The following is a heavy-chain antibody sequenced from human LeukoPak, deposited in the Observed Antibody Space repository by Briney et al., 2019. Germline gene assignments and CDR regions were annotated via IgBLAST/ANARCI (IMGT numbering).Heavy chain of an antibody. Sequence: GGSLRLSCAASGFTFSSYAMHWVRQAPGKGLEWVAVISYDGSNKYYADSVKGRFTISRDNSKNTLYLQMNSLRAEDTAVYFCAKQSNNHYYQKASDYWGQGTLVTVSS. CDR2: ISYDGSNK. D-gene: IGHD1-26*01. CDR3: AKQSNNHYYQKASDY. J-gene: IGHJ4*02. V-gene: IGHV3-30-3*01. CDR1: GFTFSSYA.